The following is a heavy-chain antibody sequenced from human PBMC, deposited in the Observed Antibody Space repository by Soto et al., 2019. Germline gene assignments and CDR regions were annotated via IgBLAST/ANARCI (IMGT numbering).Heavy chain of an antibody. D-gene: IGHD6-19*01. Sequence: PGGSLRLSCAASGFTFSSYDMHWVRQATGKGLEWVSAIGTAGDPYYPGSVKGRFTISRENAKNSLYLQMNSLRAGDTAVYYCARALIAVAGLDYYYYGMDVWGQGTTVTV. CDR1: GFTFSSYD. CDR2: IGTAGDP. CDR3: ARALIAVAGLDYYYYGMDV. V-gene: IGHV3-13*05. J-gene: IGHJ6*02.